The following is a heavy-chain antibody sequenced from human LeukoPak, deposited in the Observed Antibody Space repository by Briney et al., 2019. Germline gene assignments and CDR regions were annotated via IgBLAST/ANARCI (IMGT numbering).Heavy chain of an antibody. D-gene: IGHD3-22*01. V-gene: IGHV1-2*02. CDR2: INPNTGST. Sequence: GGSLRLSCAASGFTFSSYGMHWVRQAPGQGLEWMGWINPNTGSTKYAQKFQGRVTMTRDTSITTAYMELSGLISDDTAVYYCVRDYYDSAGRGYFDYWGQGTLVTVSS. CDR1: GFTFSSYG. CDR3: VRDYYDSAGRGYFDY. J-gene: IGHJ4*02.